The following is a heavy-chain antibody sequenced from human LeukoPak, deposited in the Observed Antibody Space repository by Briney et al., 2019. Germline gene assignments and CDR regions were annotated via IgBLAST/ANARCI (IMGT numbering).Heavy chain of an antibody. CDR2: ISYDGINK. CDR3: ARVANITTFGMDV. V-gene: IGHV3-30*03. J-gene: IGHJ6*02. CDR1: GFTFSTYG. Sequence: PGRSLRLSCAASGFTFSTYGMHWVRQAPGKGLEWMAVISYDGINKDYADSVKDRFTVSRDNSKNTLYLQMNALRAEDTAVYYCARVANITTFGMDVWGQGTTVTVSS. D-gene: IGHD3-9*01.